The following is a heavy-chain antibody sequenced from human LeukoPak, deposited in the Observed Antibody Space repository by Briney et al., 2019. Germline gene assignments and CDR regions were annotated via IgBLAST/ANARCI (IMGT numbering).Heavy chain of an antibody. J-gene: IGHJ6*03. D-gene: IGHD3-10*01. Sequence: GGSLRLSCAAPGFIFSSYWMHWVRQAPGKGLVWVSRINSDGSNTTYADSVKGRFTISRDNAKNTLYLQMNSLRAEDTAVYYCVRFGELHYYYMDVWGKGTTVTISS. CDR3: VRFGELHYYYMDV. V-gene: IGHV3-74*01. CDR1: GFIFSSYW. CDR2: INSDGSNT.